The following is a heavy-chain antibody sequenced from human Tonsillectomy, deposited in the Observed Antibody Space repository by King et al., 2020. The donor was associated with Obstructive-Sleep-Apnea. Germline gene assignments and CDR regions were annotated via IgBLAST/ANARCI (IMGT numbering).Heavy chain of an antibody. V-gene: IGHV3-33*01. Sequence: VQLVESGGGVVQPGRSLRLSCAASGFTFSSYGMHWVRQAPGKGLEWVAVIWYDGSNKYYADSVKGRFTISRDNSKNTLYLQMNSLSAEDTAVYYCARHERLFDYWGQGTLVTVSS. J-gene: IGHJ4*02. CDR2: IWYDGSNK. CDR1: GFTFSSYG. D-gene: IGHD4-11*01. CDR3: ARHERLFDY.